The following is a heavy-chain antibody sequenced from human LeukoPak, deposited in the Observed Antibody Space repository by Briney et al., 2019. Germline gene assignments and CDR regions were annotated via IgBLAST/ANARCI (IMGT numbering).Heavy chain of an antibody. CDR1: GYTFTNYG. V-gene: IGHV1-18*01. Sequence: ASVKVSCKASGYTFTNYGISWVRQAPGQGLEWMGWISAYNGNTNYAQKFQGRVTMTRDTSISTAYMELSRLRSDDTAVYYCARDRYYGDSGVFDYWGQGTWSPSPQ. J-gene: IGHJ4*02. D-gene: IGHD4-17*01. CDR3: ARDRYYGDSGVFDY. CDR2: ISAYNGNT.